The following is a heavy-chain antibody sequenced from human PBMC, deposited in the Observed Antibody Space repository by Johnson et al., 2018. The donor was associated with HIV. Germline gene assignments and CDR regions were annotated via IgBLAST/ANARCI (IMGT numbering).Heavy chain of an antibody. CDR1: GFTVSNNF. CDR2: ISGSGGST. V-gene: IGHV3-23*04. J-gene: IGHJ3*02. CDR3: ARSGYCTTSSCTDDAFDI. D-gene: IGHD2-2*01. Sequence: VQLVESGGGLVKPGGSLRLSCAASGFTVSNNFMSWVRQAPGKGLEWVSAISGSGGSTYYADSVKGRFTISRDNSKNTLYLQMNSLRAEDTAVYYCARSGYCTTSSCTDDAFDIWGQGTMVTVSS.